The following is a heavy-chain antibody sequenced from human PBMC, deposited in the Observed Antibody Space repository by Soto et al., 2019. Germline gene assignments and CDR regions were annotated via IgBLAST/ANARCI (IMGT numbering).Heavy chain of an antibody. CDR1: GFTFSSYG. Sequence: PGGSLRLSCAASGFTFSSYGMHWVRQAPGKGLEWVAVISYDGSNKYYADSVKGRFTISRDNSKNTLYLQMNSLRAEDTAVYYCAKEVRDSGYDYYYYGMDVWGQGTTVTVSS. CDR2: ISYDGSNK. J-gene: IGHJ6*02. CDR3: AKEVRDSGYDYYYYGMDV. V-gene: IGHV3-30*18. D-gene: IGHD5-12*01.